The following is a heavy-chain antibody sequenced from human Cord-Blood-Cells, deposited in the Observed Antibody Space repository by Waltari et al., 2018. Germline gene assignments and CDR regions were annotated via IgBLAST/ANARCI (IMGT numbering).Heavy chain of an antibody. V-gene: IGHV4-34*01. D-gene: IGHD2-2*02. CDR1: GGSFSGYY. J-gene: IGHJ6*02. Sequence: QVQLQQWGAGLLKPSETLSLTCAVYGGSFSGYYWSWIRQPPGKGLEWIGEINHSGSTNYNPSLKSRVTISVDTSKNQFSLKLSSVTAADTAVYYCARGYCSSTSCYTPVYYYYGMDVWGQGTTVTVSS. CDR3: ARGYCSSTSCYTPVYYYYGMDV. CDR2: INHSGST.